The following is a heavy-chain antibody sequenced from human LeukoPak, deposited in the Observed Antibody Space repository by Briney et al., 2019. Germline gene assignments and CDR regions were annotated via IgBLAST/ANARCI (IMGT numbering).Heavy chain of an antibody. CDR2: IKSETDGGTT. D-gene: IGHD1-26*01. V-gene: IGHV3-15*01. CDR1: GFTFTYAW. J-gene: IGHJ4*02. CDR3: TISGSHTAY. Sequence: GGSLILSCAASGFTFTYAWMSWVRQAPGKGLEWVGRIKSETDGGTTAYGSPVKGRFTISRDDSKKTLFLQINTLKTEDTAIYYCTISGSHTAYGGQGTLVTVSS.